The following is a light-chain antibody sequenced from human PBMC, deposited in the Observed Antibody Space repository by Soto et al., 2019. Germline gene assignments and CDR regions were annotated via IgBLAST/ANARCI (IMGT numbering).Light chain of an antibody. CDR2: SAS. J-gene: IGKJ4*02. CDR1: ESVGSN. Sequence: EIVMTQFPATLSVSPGERATLSCRASESVGSNLAWYQQKPGQAPRLLIHSASKRATGIPARFSGSGSGTEFTLTISSLQSEDFAVYYCQQFSSYPLTFGGGTKVDIK. CDR3: QQFSSYPLT. V-gene: IGKV3-15*01.